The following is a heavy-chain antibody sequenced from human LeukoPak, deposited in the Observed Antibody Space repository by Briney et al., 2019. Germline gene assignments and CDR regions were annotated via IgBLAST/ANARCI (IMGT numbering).Heavy chain of an antibody. CDR2: IYYSGST. Sequence: SETLSLTCTVSGGSISSSSYYWGWIRQPPGKGLEWIGSIYYSGSTYYNPSLKSRVTISVDTSKNQSSLKLSSVTAADTAVYYCASLRRGGATTGYYFDYWGQGTLVTVSS. J-gene: IGHJ4*02. CDR3: ASLRRGGATTGYYFDY. D-gene: IGHD1-26*01. CDR1: GGSISSSSYY. V-gene: IGHV4-39*01.